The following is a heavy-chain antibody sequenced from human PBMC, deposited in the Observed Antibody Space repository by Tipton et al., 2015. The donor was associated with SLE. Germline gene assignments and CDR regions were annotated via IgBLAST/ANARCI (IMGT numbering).Heavy chain of an antibody. CDR3: ARDWAIYGGNSLYFDL. V-gene: IGHV4-30-4*01. D-gene: IGHD4-23*01. J-gene: IGHJ2*01. Sequence: TLSLTCTVSGGSISSGDYYWSWFRQPPGKGLEWIGYIYYSGSTYYNPSLKSRVTISVDTSKNQFSLKLSSVTAADTAVYYCARDWAIYGGNSLYFDLWGRGTLVAVSS. CDR2: IYYSGST. CDR1: GGSISSGDYY.